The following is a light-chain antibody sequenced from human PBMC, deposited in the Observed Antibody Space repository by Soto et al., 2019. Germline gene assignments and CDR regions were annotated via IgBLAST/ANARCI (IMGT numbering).Light chain of an antibody. CDR2: DVS. J-gene: IGLJ1*01. CDR1: SSVVGGYNY. Sequence: QSVLTQPPSASGSPGQSVTISCTGTSSVVGGYNYVSWYQQHPGKAPKLMIYDVSKRPSGVPDRFSGSKSGNTASLTISGLQAEDEADYYCTSYAGSNNSVFGTGTKVTVL. CDR3: TSYAGSNNSV. V-gene: IGLV2-8*01.